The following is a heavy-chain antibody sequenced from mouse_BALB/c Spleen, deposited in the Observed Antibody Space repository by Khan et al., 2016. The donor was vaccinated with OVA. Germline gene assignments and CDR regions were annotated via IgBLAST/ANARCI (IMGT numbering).Heavy chain of an antibody. V-gene: IGHV5-9*03. CDR1: GFTFSIYT. Sequence: EVELVESGGGLVKPGGSLKLSCAASGFTFSIYTMSWVRQTPEKRLEWVATISSGGGDTYYPASVKGRFTISSDNAKNKLYLQMSSLRSEVTALSYCARSLIYYDYDGNAMDYWGQGTSVTVSS. J-gene: IGHJ4*01. D-gene: IGHD2-4*01. CDR3: ARSLIYYDYDGNAMDY. CDR2: ISSGGGDT.